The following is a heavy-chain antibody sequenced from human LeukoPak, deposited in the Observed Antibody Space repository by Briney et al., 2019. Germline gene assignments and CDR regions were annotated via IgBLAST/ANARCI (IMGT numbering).Heavy chain of an antibody. D-gene: IGHD5-18*01. CDR3: ARDRDTAMVIVDY. CDR2: INPSGGST. V-gene: IGHV1-46*01. CDR1: GYTFINYA. Sequence: ASVKVSCKASGYTFINYAIHWVRQAPGQGLEWMGIINPSGGSTSYAQKFQGRVTMTRDTSTSTVYMELSSLRSEDTAVYYCARDRDTAMVIVDYWGQGTLVTVSS. J-gene: IGHJ4*02.